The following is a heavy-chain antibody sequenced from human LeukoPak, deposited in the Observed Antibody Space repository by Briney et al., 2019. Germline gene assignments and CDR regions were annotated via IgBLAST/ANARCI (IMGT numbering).Heavy chain of an antibody. CDR2: INPNRCGT. CDR3: ARLTDQLLFLDI. Sequence: GASVKVSCKASGYTFTGYYMHWVRQAPGQGLEWMGWINPNRCGTNYAQKFQGRGTMTRDTSISTAYMELSRLRSDDTAVYYCARLTDQLLFLDIWGQGTMVTVSS. J-gene: IGHJ3*02. D-gene: IGHD2-2*01. V-gene: IGHV1-2*02. CDR1: GYTFTGYY.